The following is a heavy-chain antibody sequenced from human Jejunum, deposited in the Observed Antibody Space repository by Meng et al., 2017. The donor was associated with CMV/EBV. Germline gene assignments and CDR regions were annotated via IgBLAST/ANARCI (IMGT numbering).Heavy chain of an antibody. D-gene: IGHD5-24*01. J-gene: IGHJ4*02. CDR1: GGSLSGYY. V-gene: IGHV4-34*11. Sequence: QVQLEQRGAGLLKPSETLSLTCAVYGGSLSGYYWTWIRQPPGKGLEWIGYIYYSGTTHYNPSLKSRVTISVDTSKKQLFLKLSSVTTADTGVYYCARARTPRWLQYDHWGQGTLVTVSS. CDR2: IYYSGTT. CDR3: ARARTPRWLQYDH.